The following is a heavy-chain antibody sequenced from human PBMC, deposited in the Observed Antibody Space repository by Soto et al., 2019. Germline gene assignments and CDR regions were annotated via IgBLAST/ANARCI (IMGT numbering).Heavy chain of an antibody. V-gene: IGHV1-2*04. CDR3: ARGGKYYDFWSCCMDV. Sequence: ASVKVSCKASGYTFTGYYMHWVRQAPGQGLEWMGWINPNSGGTNYAQKFQGWVTMTRDTSISKAYMELSRLRSDDTAVYYCARGGKYYDFWSCCMDVWGQGTTVTVSS. J-gene: IGHJ6*02. CDR1: GYTFTGYY. CDR2: INPNSGGT. D-gene: IGHD3-3*01.